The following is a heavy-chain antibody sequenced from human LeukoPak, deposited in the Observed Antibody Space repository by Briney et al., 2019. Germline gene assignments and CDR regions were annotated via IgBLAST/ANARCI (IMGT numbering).Heavy chain of an antibody. CDR2: IYTSGST. J-gene: IGHJ4*02. D-gene: IGHD6-13*01. CDR1: GGSISSGSYY. V-gene: IGHV4-61*02. CDR3: ARQSYVSAAGPHFDY. Sequence: SETLSLTCTVSGGSISSGSYYWSWIRQPAGKGLEWIGRIYTSGSTNYNPSLKSRVTISVDTSKNQFSLKLSSVTATDTAVYYCARQSYVSAAGPHFDYWGPGTLVTVSS.